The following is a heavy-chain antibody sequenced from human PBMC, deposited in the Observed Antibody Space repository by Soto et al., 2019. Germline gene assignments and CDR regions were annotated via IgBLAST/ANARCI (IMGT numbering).Heavy chain of an antibody. Sequence: SETLSLTCTVSGGSISSYYWSWIRQPPGKGLEWIGYIYYSGSTNYNPSLKSRVTISVDTSKNQFSLKLSSVTAADTAVYYCARAFPGDYRDYYYYYMGVWGKGTTVTVSS. CDR1: GGSISSYY. J-gene: IGHJ6*03. V-gene: IGHV4-59*01. D-gene: IGHD3-16*01. CDR2: IYYSGST. CDR3: ARAFPGDYRDYYYYYMGV.